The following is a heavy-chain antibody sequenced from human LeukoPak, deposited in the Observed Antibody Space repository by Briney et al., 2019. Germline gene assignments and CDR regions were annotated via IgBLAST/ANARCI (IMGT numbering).Heavy chain of an antibody. V-gene: IGHV3-23*01. CDR2: ISGSGGST. Sequence: GGSLRLSCAASGFTFSSYAMSWVRQAPGKGLEWVSAISGSGGSTYYADSVKGRFTISRDNSKNTLYLQMNSLRAEDTAVYYCAKVREGYSSSWYADYWGQGTLVTVSS. CDR1: GFTFSSYA. J-gene: IGHJ4*02. CDR3: AKVREGYSSSWYADY. D-gene: IGHD6-13*01.